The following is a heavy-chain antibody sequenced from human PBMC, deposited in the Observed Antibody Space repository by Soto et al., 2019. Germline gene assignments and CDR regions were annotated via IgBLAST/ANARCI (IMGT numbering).Heavy chain of an antibody. Sequence: QVQLQESGPGLVKPSQTLSLTCTVSGGSISSGGYYWSWIRQHSGKGLEWIRYIYYSGSTYYNPSLKSRVTISVDSSKNQFSLKLSSVTAADTAVYYCARVQGAYDSSGYHLADAFDIWGQGTMVTVSS. D-gene: IGHD3-22*01. V-gene: IGHV4-31*03. J-gene: IGHJ3*02. CDR1: GGSISSGGYY. CDR3: ARVQGAYDSSGYHLADAFDI. CDR2: IYYSGST.